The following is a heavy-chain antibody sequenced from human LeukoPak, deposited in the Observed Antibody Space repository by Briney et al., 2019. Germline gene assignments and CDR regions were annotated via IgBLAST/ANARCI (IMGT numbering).Heavy chain of an antibody. V-gene: IGHV3-48*01. D-gene: IGHD3-16*01. Sequence: GESLRLSCATSGFAFSTYSMNWGRQAPGKGLEWISYIISSSSVIYYADSVKGRFTISRDNSKSSLYLQMNSLRAEDTAVYYCARARPGYDTPPYYFDFWGQGTLVTVSS. CDR3: ARARPGYDTPPYYFDF. J-gene: IGHJ4*02. CDR2: IISSSSVI. CDR1: GFAFSTYS.